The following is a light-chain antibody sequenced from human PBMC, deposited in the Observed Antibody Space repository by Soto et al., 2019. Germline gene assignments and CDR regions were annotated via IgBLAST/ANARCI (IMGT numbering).Light chain of an antibody. CDR2: EVS. CDR1: QSLLHITGETF. CDR3: MQRTQLPPT. V-gene: IGKV2-29*03. J-gene: IGKJ5*01. Sequence: DVVMTQTPLSLSVAPGQPASISCKSSQSLLHITGETFLFWYLQKPGQSPQLLIYEVSTRVSGVPDRFSGSGSGTDFTLEISRVETDDVGIYYFMQRTQLPPTFGQGTRLGIE.